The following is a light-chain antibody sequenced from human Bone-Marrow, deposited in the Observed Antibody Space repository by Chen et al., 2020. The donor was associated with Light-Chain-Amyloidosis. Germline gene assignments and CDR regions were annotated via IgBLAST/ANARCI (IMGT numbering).Light chain of an antibody. J-gene: IGLJ1*01. V-gene: IGLV3-1*01. CDR1: NLGDKY. Sequence: SYELTQPPSVSVSPGQTASITCSGDNLGDKYACWYQQKPGQSPVLVIYQDSKRPSGIPERFSGSNSGNTATLTISGTQAMDEADYYCQAWDSRVCGTGTKVTVL. CDR3: QAWDSRV. CDR2: QDS.